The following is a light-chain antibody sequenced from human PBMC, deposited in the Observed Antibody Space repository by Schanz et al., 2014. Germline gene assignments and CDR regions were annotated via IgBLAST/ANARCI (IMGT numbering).Light chain of an antibody. CDR1: SSDVDGYNY. V-gene: IGLV2-14*03. J-gene: IGLJ3*02. CDR2: DVS. Sequence: QSALTQPASVSGSPGQSITISCTGTSSDVDGYNYVSWYQQHPGKAPKLMIFDVSHRPSGVSNRFSGSKSGTSASLAITGLQAEDEADYYCQSYDSSLSGQGVFGGGTKLTVL. CDR3: QSYDSSLSGQGV.